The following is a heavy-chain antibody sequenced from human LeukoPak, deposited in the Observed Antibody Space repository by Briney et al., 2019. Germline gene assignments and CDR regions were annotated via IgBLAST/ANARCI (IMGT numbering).Heavy chain of an antibody. D-gene: IGHD2-15*01. V-gene: IGHV3-74*01. CDR3: ACYGIAPPY. CDR2: INNDGSST. CDR1: GFTFSSYW. J-gene: IGHJ4*02. Sequence: QHGGSLRLSCAASGFTFSSYWMHWVRQAPGKGLVWVSHINNDGSSTSYADSVKGRFTISRDNAKSTLYLQMNSLRTEDTAVYYCACYGIAPPYWGQGTLVTVSS.